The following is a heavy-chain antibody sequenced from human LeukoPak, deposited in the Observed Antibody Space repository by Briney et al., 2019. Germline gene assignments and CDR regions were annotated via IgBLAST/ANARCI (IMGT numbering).Heavy chain of an antibody. V-gene: IGHV4-4*07. Sequence: PSETLSLTCTVSGGSINSYYWSWIRQPAGKGLEWIGRIYSSGSTNYNPSLKSRVSMSVVTSKNQFSLKLTSVTAADTALYYCARGGKATVVTMWGQGILVTVSS. CDR2: IYSSGST. CDR3: ARGGKATVVTM. D-gene: IGHD4-23*01. CDR1: GGSINSYY. J-gene: IGHJ4*02.